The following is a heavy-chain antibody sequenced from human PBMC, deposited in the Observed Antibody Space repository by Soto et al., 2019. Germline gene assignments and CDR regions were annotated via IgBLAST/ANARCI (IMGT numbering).Heavy chain of an antibody. V-gene: IGHV1-69*13. J-gene: IGHJ6*02. CDR2: IIPIFGIA. D-gene: IGHD5-12*01. CDR3: AREVATTGYYYYGMDV. CDR1: GGTFSSYA. Sequence: ASVKVSCKASGGTFSSYAISWVRQAPGQGLEWMGGIIPIFGIANYAQKFQGRVTITADESTSTAYMELSSLRSEDTAVYYCAREVATTGYYYYGMDVWGQGTTVTVSS.